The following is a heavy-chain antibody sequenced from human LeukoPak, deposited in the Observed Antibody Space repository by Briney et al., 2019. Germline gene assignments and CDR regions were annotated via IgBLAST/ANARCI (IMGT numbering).Heavy chain of an antibody. CDR3: ARANFLYCSSTTCLFDY. D-gene: IGHD2-2*01. J-gene: IGHJ4*02. Sequence: ASAKVSCKASGYTFTDYYMHWVRQAPGQGFEWMGWINPNDGDTNYAQKFQGRVTMTRDTSISTAHMEVSRLRSDDTAVYYCARANFLYCSSTTCLFDYWGQGTLVTVSS. V-gene: IGHV1-2*02. CDR1: GYTFTDYY. CDR2: INPNDGDT.